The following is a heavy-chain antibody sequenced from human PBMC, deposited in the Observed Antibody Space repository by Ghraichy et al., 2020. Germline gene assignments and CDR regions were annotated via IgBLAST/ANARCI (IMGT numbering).Heavy chain of an antibody. CDR2: IYSSGSP. V-gene: IGHV4-59*01. J-gene: IGHJ4*02. CDR1: GAAISSYY. D-gene: IGHD4-17*01. CDR3: ARDQGGYGDYVFDY. Sequence: SETLSLTCTVSGAAISSYYWTWIRQYPGEGLEWIGYIYSSGSPNYNPSLRGRVTMSADTSKNQVSLKLTSVTAADTAVYYCARDQGGYGDYVFDYWGQGTLVTVSS.